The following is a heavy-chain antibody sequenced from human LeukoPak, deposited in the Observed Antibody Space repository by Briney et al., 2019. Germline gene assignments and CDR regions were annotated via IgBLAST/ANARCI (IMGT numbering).Heavy chain of an antibody. CDR2: IRYDGSNK. J-gene: IGHJ5*02. D-gene: IGHD3-10*01. CDR1: GFTFSSYG. Sequence: GGSLRLSCAASGFTFSSYGMHWVRQAPGKGLEWVAFIRYDGSNKYYADSVKGRFTISRDNSKNTLYLQMNSLRAEDTAVYYCAKDGSNYYGSGRPKMRPNWFDPWGQGTLVTVSS. CDR3: AKDGSNYYGSGRPKMRPNWFDP. V-gene: IGHV3-30*02.